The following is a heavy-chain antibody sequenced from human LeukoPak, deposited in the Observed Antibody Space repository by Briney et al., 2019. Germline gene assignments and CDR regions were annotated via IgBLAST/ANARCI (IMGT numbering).Heavy chain of an antibody. CDR1: GFTFSSYA. CDR3: AKDLYSSSWYWFDP. D-gene: IGHD6-13*01. Sequence: PGGSLRLSCAASGFTFSSYAMSWVCQAPGKGLEWVSAISGSGGSTYYADSVKGRFTISRDNSKNTLYLQMNSLRAEDTAVYYCAKDLYSSSWYWFDPWGQGTLVTVSS. V-gene: IGHV3-23*01. CDR2: ISGSGGST. J-gene: IGHJ5*02.